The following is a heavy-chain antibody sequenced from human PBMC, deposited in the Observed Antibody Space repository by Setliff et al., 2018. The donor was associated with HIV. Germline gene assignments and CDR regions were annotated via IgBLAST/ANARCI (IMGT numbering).Heavy chain of an antibody. CDR2: VFYNGDT. D-gene: IGHD3-22*01. CDR1: GGSIRSYY. J-gene: IGHJ3*02. CDR3: ARHSITLVVGVPERDDAFDI. V-gene: IGHV4-59*08. Sequence: LSLTCTVSGGSIRSYYWSWIRQSPGKGLEWIGYVFYNGDTAYNPSLKSRLTISVDTSKNQFSLKLSSVTAADTAVYYCARHSITLVVGVPERDDAFDIWGQGTMVTV.